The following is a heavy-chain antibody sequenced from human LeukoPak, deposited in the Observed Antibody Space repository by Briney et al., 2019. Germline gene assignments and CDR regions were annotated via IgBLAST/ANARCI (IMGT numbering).Heavy chain of an antibody. CDR2: INHSGST. J-gene: IGHJ5*02. CDR3: ASAAGGDSSGPKYNWFDP. CDR1: GGSFSGYY. Sequence: PSETLSLTCAVHGGSFSGYYWSWIRQPPGKGLEWIGEINHSGSTNYNPSLKSRVTISVDTSKNQFSLKLSSVTAADTAVYYCASAAGGDSSGPKYNWFDPWGQGTLVTVSS. D-gene: IGHD3-22*01. V-gene: IGHV4-34*01.